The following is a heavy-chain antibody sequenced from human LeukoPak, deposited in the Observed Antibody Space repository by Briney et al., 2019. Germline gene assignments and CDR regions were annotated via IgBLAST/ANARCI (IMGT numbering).Heavy chain of an antibody. CDR3: ARESLYGGNSFDY. V-gene: IGHV3-53*01. Sequence: GGSLRLSCAASGFTVSSNYMSWVRQAPGKGLEWVSVTYSGGSTYYADSVKGRFTISRDNSKSTLYLQMNSLRAEDTAVYYCARESLYGGNSFDYWGQGTLVTVSS. CDR2: TYSGGST. D-gene: IGHD4-23*01. J-gene: IGHJ4*02. CDR1: GFTVSSNY.